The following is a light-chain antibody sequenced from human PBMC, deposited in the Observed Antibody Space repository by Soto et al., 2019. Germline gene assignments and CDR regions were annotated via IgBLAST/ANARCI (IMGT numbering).Light chain of an antibody. J-gene: IGKJ4*01. Sequence: EIVLTQSPGTLSLSPGETATLSCRASQSVSSSLAWYQHTPGRAPRLLIYGASTRATGIPTRFSGSGSGTEFTLTISSLQSEDFAVYYCQQYNNWPPLTFGGGTKVDIK. CDR2: GAS. V-gene: IGKV3-15*01. CDR1: QSVSSS. CDR3: QQYNNWPPLT.